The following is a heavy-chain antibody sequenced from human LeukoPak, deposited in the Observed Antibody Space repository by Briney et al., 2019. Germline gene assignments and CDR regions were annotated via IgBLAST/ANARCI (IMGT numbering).Heavy chain of an antibody. V-gene: IGHV3-21*04. CDR2: ISSNNDYI. J-gene: IGHJ5*02. CDR1: GFTFSSYS. CDR3: AKGHLAVAS. D-gene: IGHD6-19*01. Sequence: GGSLRLSCAASGFTFSSYSMNWVRQAPGKGLEWVSSISSNNDYIYYADSVKGRFTISRDNSKNTLYLQMNSLRAEDTALYYCAKGHLAVASWGQGSLVTVSS.